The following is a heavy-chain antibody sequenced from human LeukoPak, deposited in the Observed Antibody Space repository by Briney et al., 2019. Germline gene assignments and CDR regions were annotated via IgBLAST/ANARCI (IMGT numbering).Heavy chain of an antibody. Sequence: SETLSLTSTVSGGSISSYFWSWIRQPPGKGLEWIGYIYYSGSTNYNPSLKSRVTISLDTSKNQFSLKLSSVTAADTAVYYCARMEQDNGDYYFDYWGQGTLVTVSS. CDR2: IYYSGST. CDR3: ARMEQDNGDYYFDY. V-gene: IGHV4-59*01. D-gene: IGHD4-17*01. CDR1: GGSISSYF. J-gene: IGHJ4*02.